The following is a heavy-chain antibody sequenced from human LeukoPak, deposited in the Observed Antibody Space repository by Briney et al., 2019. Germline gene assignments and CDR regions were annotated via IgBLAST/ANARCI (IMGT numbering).Heavy chain of an antibody. J-gene: IGHJ6*03. CDR1: GFTFSSYA. V-gene: IGHV3-23*01. Sequence: GGSLRLSCAASGFTFSSYAMSWVRQAPGKGLEWVSAISGSGGSTYYADSVKGRFTISRDNSKNTVYLQMNSLRAEDTAVYYCAKTAAHGYYYYYYMDVWGKGTTVTVSS. D-gene: IGHD6-13*01. CDR2: ISGSGGST. CDR3: AKTAAHGYYYYYYMDV.